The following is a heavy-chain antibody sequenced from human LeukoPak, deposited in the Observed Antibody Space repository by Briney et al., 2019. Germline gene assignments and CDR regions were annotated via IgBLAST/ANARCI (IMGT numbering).Heavy chain of an antibody. V-gene: IGHV3-49*03. Sequence: GGSLRLSCTASGFTFGDYAMSWFRQAPGKGLEWVGFIRSKAYGGTTEYAASVKGRFTISRDDSKSIAYLQMNSLKTEDTAVYYCTRERITMVRGAAPPHYGMDVWGQGTTVTVSS. CDR3: TRERITMVRGAAPPHYGMDV. CDR1: GFTFGDYA. CDR2: IRSKAYGGTT. D-gene: IGHD3-10*01. J-gene: IGHJ6*02.